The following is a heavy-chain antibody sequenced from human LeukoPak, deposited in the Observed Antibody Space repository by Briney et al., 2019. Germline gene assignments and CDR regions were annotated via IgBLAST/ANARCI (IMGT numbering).Heavy chain of an antibody. CDR2: IYYSGST. CDR3: AREAKDIVVVPAANYYYYYMDV. J-gene: IGHJ6*03. D-gene: IGHD2-2*01. V-gene: IGHV4-61*01. Sequence: PSETLSLTCTVSGGSISSSSYYWSWIRQPPGKGLEWIGYIYYSGSTNYNPSLKSRVTISVDTSKNQFSLKLSSVTAADTAVYYCAREAKDIVVVPAANYYYYYMDVWGKGTTVTVSS. CDR1: GGSISSSSYY.